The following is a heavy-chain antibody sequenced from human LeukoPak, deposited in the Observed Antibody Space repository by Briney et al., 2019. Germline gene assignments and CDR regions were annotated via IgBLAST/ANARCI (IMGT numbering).Heavy chain of an antibody. Sequence: SVKVSCKASGGTFSSYTIGWVRQAPGQGLEWMGRIIPILGIANYAQKFQGRVTTTADKSTSTAYMELSSLRSEDTAVYYCARDGTNLAVVVPAYYYYYYMDVWGKGTTVTVSS. J-gene: IGHJ6*03. V-gene: IGHV1-69*04. CDR2: IIPILGIA. CDR1: GGTFSSYT. CDR3: ARDGTNLAVVVPAYYYYYYMDV. D-gene: IGHD2-2*01.